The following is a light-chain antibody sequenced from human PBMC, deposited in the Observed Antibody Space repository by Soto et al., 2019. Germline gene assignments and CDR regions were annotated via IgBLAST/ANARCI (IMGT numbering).Light chain of an antibody. J-gene: IGKJ1*01. Sequence: EIVLTQSPGTLSLSPGERATLSCWASQSVRSNTLAWYQQKPGQAPRLLIYGASIRVRGIPDRFSGGGSGTDFTLTISSLEPEYFAVYYCQQYGRSQTFGQGTKVQIK. V-gene: IGKV3-20*01. CDR1: QSVRSNT. CDR3: QQYGRSQT. CDR2: GAS.